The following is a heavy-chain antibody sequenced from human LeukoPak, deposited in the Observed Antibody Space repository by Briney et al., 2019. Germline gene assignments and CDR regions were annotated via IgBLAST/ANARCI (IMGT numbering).Heavy chain of an antibody. CDR1: GNSISSGDYY. CDR2: VYTSGST. J-gene: IGHJ4*02. Sequence: SETLSLTCTVSGNSISSGDYYWSWIRQPAGKGLEWIGRVYTSGSTTYNPSLKSRVTISGDTSENQFSLRLSSVTAADTAVYYCARASYSYDISGWVPFDYWGQGTLVTVSS. D-gene: IGHD3-22*01. V-gene: IGHV4-61*02. CDR3: ARASYSYDISGWVPFDY.